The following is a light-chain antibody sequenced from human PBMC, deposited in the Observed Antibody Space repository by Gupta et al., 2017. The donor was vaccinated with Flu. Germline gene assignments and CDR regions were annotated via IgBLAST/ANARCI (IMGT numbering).Light chain of an antibody. J-gene: IGLJ1*01. CDR3: SSYTKIVTFA. CDR2: TVS. CDR1: SSDVGCYND. Sequence: TSSDVGCYNDVSCFQQYPVKPHNLMFYTVSNRPAGLANRFSVSKSGNTASLTISGRQADDEADYYCSSYTKIVTFAFGTGTKVTVL. V-gene: IGLV2-14*04.